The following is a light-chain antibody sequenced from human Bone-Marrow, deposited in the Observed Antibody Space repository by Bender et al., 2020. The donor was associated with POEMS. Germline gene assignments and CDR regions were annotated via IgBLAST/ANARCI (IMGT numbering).Light chain of an antibody. Sequence: QSALTQPASVSGSPGQSITISCTGTSSDVGGYKYVSWYQQHPGKAPKLMIYDVTNRPSGVSNRFSGSKSGNTASLTISWLQAEDEADYYCSSYTSRSTWVFGGGTKLTVL. CDR1: SSDVGGYKY. CDR2: DVT. V-gene: IGLV2-14*03. CDR3: SSYTSRSTWV. J-gene: IGLJ3*02.